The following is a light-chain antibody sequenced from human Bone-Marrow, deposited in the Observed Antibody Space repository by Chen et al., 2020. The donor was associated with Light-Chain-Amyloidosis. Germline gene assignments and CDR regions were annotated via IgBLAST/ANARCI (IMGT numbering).Light chain of an antibody. V-gene: IGLV3-25*03. CDR3: QSADSSGTYEVI. Sequence: SDELTQPPSVSVSPGHTASITCSGDDLPTKYAYWYQHKPGQAPVLVIHRDTERPSGISERFSGSSSGTTATLTISGVQAEDEADYHCQSADSSGTYEVIFGGGTKLTVL. CDR1: DLPTKY. J-gene: IGLJ2*01. CDR2: RDT.